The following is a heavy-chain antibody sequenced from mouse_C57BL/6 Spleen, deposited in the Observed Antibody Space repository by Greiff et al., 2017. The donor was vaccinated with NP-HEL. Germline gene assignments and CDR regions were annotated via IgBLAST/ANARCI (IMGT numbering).Heavy chain of an antibody. Sequence: LESGGGLVKPGGSLKLSCAASGFTFSDYGMHWVRQAPEKGLEWVAYISSGSSTIYYADTVKGRFTISRDNAKNTLFLQMTSLRSEDTAMYYCAREDYGNYGYWGQGTTLTVSS. D-gene: IGHD2-1*01. CDR1: GFTFSDYG. CDR2: ISSGSSTI. J-gene: IGHJ2*01. CDR3: AREDYGNYGY. V-gene: IGHV5-17*01.